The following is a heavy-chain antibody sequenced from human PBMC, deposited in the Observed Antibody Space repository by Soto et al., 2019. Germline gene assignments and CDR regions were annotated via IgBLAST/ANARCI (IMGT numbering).Heavy chain of an antibody. CDR2: INQDGGEI. CDR1: GFALSTYW. CDR3: ATYSGYALPMDV. Sequence: GSLRLSCAASGFALSTYWMTWVRQASGKGLEWVASINQDGGEIHYVDSVRGRFSISRDNAKNSVFLEMNSLRAEDTAMYYCATYSGYALPMDVWGKGTTVTVSS. D-gene: IGHD5-12*01. V-gene: IGHV3-7*01. J-gene: IGHJ6*03.